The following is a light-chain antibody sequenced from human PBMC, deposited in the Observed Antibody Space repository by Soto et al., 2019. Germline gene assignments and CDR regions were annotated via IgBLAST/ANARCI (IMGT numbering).Light chain of an antibody. V-gene: IGKV1-5*03. CDR2: KAA. J-gene: IGKJ4*01. Sequence: DIQMTQSPSTLSASVGDRVTITCRASQSISTWLAWYQQKPGKAPKLLIYKAASLASGVPSKLSGSVSGTEFTLTISSLQPDDFATYYCPQYNTYPLTCGGGTTVEIK. CDR3: PQYNTYPLT. CDR1: QSISTW.